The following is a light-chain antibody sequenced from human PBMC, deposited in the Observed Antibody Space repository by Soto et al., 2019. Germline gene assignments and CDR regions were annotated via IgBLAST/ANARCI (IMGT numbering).Light chain of an antibody. J-gene: IGKJ2*01. V-gene: IGKV3-20*01. CDR3: QQYDTSLPMYT. Sequence: EIVLTQSPGTLSLSPGERATLSCRASQSVSSTYLTWYHQKPGQAPRLVIYAASNRATGIPARFSGSASGADFTLTISRLELEDFAIYYCQQYDTSLPMYTFGQGTKLEIK. CDR2: AAS. CDR1: QSVSSTY.